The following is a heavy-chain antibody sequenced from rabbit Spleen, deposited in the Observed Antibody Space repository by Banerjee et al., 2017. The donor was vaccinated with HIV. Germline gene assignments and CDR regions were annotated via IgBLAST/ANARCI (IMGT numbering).Heavy chain of an antibody. D-gene: IGHD1-1*01. CDR1: GFDFSSYG. Sequence: QEQLEESGGGLVTPGASMTLTCKDSGFDFSSYGVNWVRQAPGKGLEWIGYIDPVFGIAVYASWVNGRFTFSRDNAQNTLYLQLNSLTAADTATYFCVREVYHILGLWGPGPLVTV. CDR3: VREVYHILGL. J-gene: IGHJ4*01. V-gene: IGHV1S47*01. CDR2: IDPVFGIA.